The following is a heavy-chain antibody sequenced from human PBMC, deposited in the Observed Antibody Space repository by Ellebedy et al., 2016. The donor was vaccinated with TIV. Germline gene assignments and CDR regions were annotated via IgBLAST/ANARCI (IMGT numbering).Heavy chain of an antibody. V-gene: IGHV3-23*01. CDR2: ISGSGAST. CDR1: GFTFSNYA. Sequence: GGSLRLXXAASGFTFSNYAMSWVRQAPGKGLEWVSRISGSGASTYYADSVKGRFTISRDNSKNTLYLQMNSLRAEDTAVYYCAKDRSSSWYYPLADYWGQGTLVTVSS. J-gene: IGHJ4*02. CDR3: AKDRSSSWYYPLADY. D-gene: IGHD6-13*01.